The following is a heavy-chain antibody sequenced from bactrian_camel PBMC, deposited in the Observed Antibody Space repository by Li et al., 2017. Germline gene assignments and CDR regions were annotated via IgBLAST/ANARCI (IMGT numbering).Heavy chain of an antibody. Sequence: HVQLVESGGGSVQAGGSLRLSCGASGITADKCGMEWYRQSEGRQREWVASIGADGRTTYANSVKGRFTISQENAKNTLYLQMNSLEIEDTAVYYCALGSSRQATMTARGKGTQVTVS. J-gene: IGHJ4*01. CDR1: GITADKCG. CDR2: IGADGRT. V-gene: IGHV3S53*01. D-gene: IGHD3*01.